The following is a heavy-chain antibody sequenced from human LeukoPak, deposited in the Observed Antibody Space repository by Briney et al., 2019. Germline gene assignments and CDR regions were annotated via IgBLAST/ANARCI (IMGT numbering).Heavy chain of an antibody. CDR3: ARERDGRFFDY. J-gene: IGHJ4*02. CDR1: GLSFGSFW. D-gene: IGHD5-24*01. Sequence: GGSLRLSCAVSGLSFGSFWMRWVRQAPGKGLEWVANINQDGSEKYFVDSVRGRFTISRDNSKNSLHLQMNTLRAEDTAVYYCARERDGRFFDYWGQGTLVTVSS. V-gene: IGHV3-7*01. CDR2: INQDGSEK.